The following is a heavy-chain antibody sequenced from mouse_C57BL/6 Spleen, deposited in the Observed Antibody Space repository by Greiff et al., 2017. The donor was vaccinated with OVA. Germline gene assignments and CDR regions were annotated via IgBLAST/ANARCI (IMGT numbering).Heavy chain of an antibody. Sequence: QVQLQQSGPELVKPGASVKLSCKASGYTFTSYDINWVKQRPGQGLEWIGWIYPRDGSTEYNEKFKGKATLTVDTSSSTAYMELHSLTSEDSAVYFCARGDSRYFDVWGTGTTVTVSS. V-gene: IGHV1-85*01. CDR2: IYPRDGST. CDR1: GYTFTSYD. CDR3: ARGDSRYFDV. J-gene: IGHJ1*03.